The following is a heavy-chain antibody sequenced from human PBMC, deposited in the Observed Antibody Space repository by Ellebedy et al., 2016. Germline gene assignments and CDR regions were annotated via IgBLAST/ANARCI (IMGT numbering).Heavy chain of an antibody. CDR2: IYYSGST. D-gene: IGHD2-2*01. CDR3: ARATAAMYDY. J-gene: IGHJ4*02. V-gene: IGHV4-39*07. Sequence: GSLRLSXTVSGGSISSSSYYWGWIRQPPGKGLEWIGSIYYSGSTYYNPSLKRRVTISVDTSKNQFSLKLSSVTAADTAVYYCARATAAMYDYWGQGTLVTVSS. CDR1: GGSISSSSYY.